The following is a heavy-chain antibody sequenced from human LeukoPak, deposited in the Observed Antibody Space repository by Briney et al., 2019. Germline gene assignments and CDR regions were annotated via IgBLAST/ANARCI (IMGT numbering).Heavy chain of an antibody. CDR1: GESFSGYY. CDR2: IDYFGST. J-gene: IGHJ6*03. D-gene: IGHD3-10*01. CDR3: ARGGSGSYYTLYHCVMDV. Sequence: SETLSLTCAVYGESFSGYYWSWIRQPPGQGLEWIGEIDYFGSTNYKSSLKSRVTISVDTSKNQFSLTLSSVTAADTAVYYCARGGSGSYYTLYHCVMDVWGKGTTVTVSS. V-gene: IGHV4-34*01.